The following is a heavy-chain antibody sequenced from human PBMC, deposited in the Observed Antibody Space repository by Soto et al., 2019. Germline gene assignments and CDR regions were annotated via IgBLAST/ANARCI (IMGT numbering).Heavy chain of an antibody. V-gene: IGHV2-5*02. CDR1: GFSLNTGGVG. CDR3: AHSPFFGDKLDY. J-gene: IGHJ4*02. Sequence: QITLKESGPTLVKPTQTLTLTCTFSGFSLNTGGVGVVWIRQPPGKALEWLAVIYWDDDKRYSPFMKSRLTITKDTSKNQVVITMTNMDPVDTGTYYCAHSPFFGDKLDYWGQGSLVTVSS. D-gene: IGHD2-21*01. CDR2: IYWDDDK.